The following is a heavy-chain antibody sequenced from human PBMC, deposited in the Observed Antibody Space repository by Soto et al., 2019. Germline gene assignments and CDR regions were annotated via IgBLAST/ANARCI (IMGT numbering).Heavy chain of an antibody. V-gene: IGHV1-18*01. CDR2: ISGYNGNT. Sequence: QVQLVQSGGEVKKPGASVKVSCKTSGYSFTTYGISWVRQAPGQGLEWMGWISGYNGNTHYAQKFQGRVSMTTDTSTSTAYPELRSLRSDDTAVYYCAREGPAPYYYYGMDVWGQGTTVTVSS. CDR3: AREGPAPYYYYGMDV. J-gene: IGHJ6*02. CDR1: GYSFTTYG.